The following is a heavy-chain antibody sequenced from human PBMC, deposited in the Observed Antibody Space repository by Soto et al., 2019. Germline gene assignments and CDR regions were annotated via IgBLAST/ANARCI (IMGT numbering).Heavy chain of an antibody. CDR1: GGSISSSSYY. J-gene: IGHJ5*02. Sequence: QLQLQESGPGLVKPSETLSLTCTVSGGSISSSSYYWGWIRQPPGKGLEWIASFYYSGSTYYNPSLKIRVTISVDTSKNQFSLKMSSVTAAYTAVYYCARLNIVVVPAAISWFDPWGQGTLVTVSS. CDR3: ARLNIVVVPAAISWFDP. D-gene: IGHD2-2*01. V-gene: IGHV4-39*01. CDR2: FYYSGST.